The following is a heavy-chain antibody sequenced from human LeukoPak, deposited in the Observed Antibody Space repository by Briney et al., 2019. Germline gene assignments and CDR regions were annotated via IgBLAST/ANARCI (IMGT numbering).Heavy chain of an antibody. Sequence: GASVKVSCKASGYTFTGYYMHWVRQAPGQGLEWMGRINPNSGGTNYAQKFQGRVTMTRDTSISTAYMELSRLRSDDTAVYYCAKNGYTSSYYWFDPWGQGTLVTVSS. CDR2: INPNSGGT. J-gene: IGHJ5*02. CDR1: GYTFTGYY. D-gene: IGHD6-6*01. CDR3: AKNGYTSSYYWFDP. V-gene: IGHV1-2*06.